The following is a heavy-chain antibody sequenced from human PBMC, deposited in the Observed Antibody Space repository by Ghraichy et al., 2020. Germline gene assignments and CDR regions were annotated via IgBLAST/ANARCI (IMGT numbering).Heavy chain of an antibody. Sequence: ASVKVSCKASGYTFTSYGISWVRQAPGQGLEWMGWISAYNGNTNYAQKLQGRVTMTTDTSTSTAYMELRSLRSDDTAVYYCTRRAFWSGYIYYYYGMDVWGQGTTVTVSS. CDR3: TRRAFWSGYIYYYYGMDV. CDR2: ISAYNGNT. D-gene: IGHD3-3*01. CDR1: GYTFTSYG. V-gene: IGHV1-18*04. J-gene: IGHJ6*02.